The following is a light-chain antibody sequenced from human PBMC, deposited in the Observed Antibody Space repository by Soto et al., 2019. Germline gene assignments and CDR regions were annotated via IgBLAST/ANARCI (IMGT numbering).Light chain of an antibody. CDR3: QQSNSFPLT. J-gene: IGKJ4*01. V-gene: IGKV1-12*01. CDR2: GAS. Sequence: DIQMTQSPSSVSASVGDRVTITCRASQDISSWLAWYQQKPGTAPKLLIYGASRLQGGVPSRFSGSGSGTDFTLTISSLQPVDCATYYCQQSNSFPLTFGGGTKVEI. CDR1: QDISSW.